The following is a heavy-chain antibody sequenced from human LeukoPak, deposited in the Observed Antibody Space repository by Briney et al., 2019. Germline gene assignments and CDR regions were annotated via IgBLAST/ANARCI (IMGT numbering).Heavy chain of an antibody. Sequence: ASVKVSCKASGGTFSSYTISWVRQAPGQGLEWMGRIIPILGIANYAQKFQGRVTITADKSTSTAYMELSSLRSEDTAVYYCASCIAECRRLDPWGQGTLVTVSS. D-gene: IGHD6-13*01. CDR1: GGTFSSYT. CDR3: ASCIAECRRLDP. CDR2: IIPILGIA. J-gene: IGHJ5*02. V-gene: IGHV1-69*02.